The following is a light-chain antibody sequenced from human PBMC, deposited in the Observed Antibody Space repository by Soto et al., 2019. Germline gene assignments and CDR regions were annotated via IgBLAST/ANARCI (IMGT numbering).Light chain of an antibody. CDR1: SSDVGGYKY. CDR3: SSYTSRGTLV. CDR2: DVS. J-gene: IGLJ2*01. V-gene: IGLV2-14*03. Sequence: QSALTQPASVSGSPGQSVTISCTGTSSDVGGYKYVSWYQQHPDIAPKLIIYDVSNRPSGISDRFSGSKSGNTASLTISGLQADDEADYYCSSYTSRGTLVFGGGTKLTVL.